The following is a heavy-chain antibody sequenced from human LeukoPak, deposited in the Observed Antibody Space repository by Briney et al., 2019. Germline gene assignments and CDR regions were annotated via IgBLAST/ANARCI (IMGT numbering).Heavy chain of an antibody. D-gene: IGHD6-19*01. CDR2: IYYSGST. V-gene: IGHV4-39*07. Sequence: SETLSLTCTVSGGSISSSSYYWGWIRQPPGKGLEWIGSIYYSGSTYYNPSLKSRVTISVDTSKNQFSLKLSSVTAADTAVYYCARRHSSGWSLNWFDPWGQGTLVTVSS. CDR3: ARRHSSGWSLNWFDP. CDR1: GGSISSSSYY. J-gene: IGHJ5*02.